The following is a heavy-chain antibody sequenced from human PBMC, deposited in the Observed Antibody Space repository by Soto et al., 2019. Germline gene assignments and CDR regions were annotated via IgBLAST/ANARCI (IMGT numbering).Heavy chain of an antibody. CDR1: GFTFSSYN. CDR3: AWGGINYGPYRSMDV. Sequence: GGSLRLCCAASGFTFSSYNMNWVRQAPGKGLEWVSSLSSSSTYIYYADSVKGRFTISRDNAKNSLYLQMNSLRAEDTAVYYCAWGGINYGPYRSMDVWGKGPTVTVSS. J-gene: IGHJ6*03. V-gene: IGHV3-21*01. D-gene: IGHD3-16*01. CDR2: LSSSSTYI.